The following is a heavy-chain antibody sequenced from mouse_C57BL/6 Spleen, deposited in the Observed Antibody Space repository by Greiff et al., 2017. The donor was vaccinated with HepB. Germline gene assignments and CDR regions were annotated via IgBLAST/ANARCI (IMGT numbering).Heavy chain of an antibody. D-gene: IGHD1-1*01. V-gene: IGHV4-1*01. Sequence: EADGIDFSRYWMSWVRRAPGKGLEWIGEINPDSSTINYAPSLKDKFIISRDNAKNTLYLQMSKVRSEDTALYYCARHYYGSSYGYFDYWGQGTTLTVSS. CDR2: INPDSSTI. CDR1: GIDFSRYW. CDR3: ARHYYGSSYGYFDY. J-gene: IGHJ2*01.